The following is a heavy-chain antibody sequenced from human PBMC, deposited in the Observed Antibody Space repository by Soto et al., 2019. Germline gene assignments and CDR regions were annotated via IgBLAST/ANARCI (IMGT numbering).Heavy chain of an antibody. Sequence: EVQLVESGGGLVKPGGSLRLSCAASGFTFSSYNMNWVRQAPGKGLEWVSSLSSSSYIYYADSVKGRFTISRDNAKNSLYLQMNSLRAEDTAVYYCAGGGIMYGDYRSMDVWGKGTTVTVSS. V-gene: IGHV3-21*01. J-gene: IGHJ6*03. CDR3: AGGGIMYGDYRSMDV. D-gene: IGHD4-17*01. CDR2: LSSSSYI. CDR1: GFTFSSYN.